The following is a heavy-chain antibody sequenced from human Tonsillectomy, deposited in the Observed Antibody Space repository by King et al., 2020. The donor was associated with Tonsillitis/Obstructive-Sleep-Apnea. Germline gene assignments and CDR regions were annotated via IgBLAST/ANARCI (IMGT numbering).Heavy chain of an antibody. J-gene: IGHJ3*02. V-gene: IGHV3-30*01. Sequence: QLVQSGGGVVQPGRSLRLSCAASGFTFSSYAMHWVRQAPGKGREWVAVISYDGSNKYYADSVKGRFTISRDNSKNTLDLQMNSLRAEDTAVYYCARDHRSGGGAFDIWGQGTMVTVSS. CDR1: GFTFSSYA. CDR2: ISYDGSNK. CDR3: ARDHRSGGGAFDI. D-gene: IGHD6-19*01.